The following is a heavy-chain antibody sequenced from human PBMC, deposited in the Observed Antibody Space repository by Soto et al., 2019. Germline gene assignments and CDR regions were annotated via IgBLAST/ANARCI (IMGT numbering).Heavy chain of an antibody. Sequence: PXGSLRLAFAASGFTFTRYSMSWVRQAPGKGLEWVSSISSTTNYIYYGDSMKGRFTISRDNAKNSLYLEMNSLRAEDTAVYYCARESEDLTSNFDYWGQGTLVTVS. CDR1: GFTFTRYS. V-gene: IGHV3-21*06. J-gene: IGHJ4*02. CDR2: ISSTTNYI. CDR3: ARESEDLTSNFDY.